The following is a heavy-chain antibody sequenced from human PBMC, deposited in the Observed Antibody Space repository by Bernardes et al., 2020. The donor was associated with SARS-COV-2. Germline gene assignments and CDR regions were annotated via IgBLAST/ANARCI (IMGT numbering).Heavy chain of an antibody. V-gene: IGHV3-53*01. Sequence: GGSLRLSCAASGFTDSGNYMNWVRQAPGKGLEWVSVIYSGGSTYYGDSVKGRFTISRDNSKNMLYLQMNSLRTEDTAVYFCARERMYSGYGMDVWGRGTLVTVSS. CDR2: IYSGGST. D-gene: IGHD5-18*01. CDR1: GFTDSGNY. CDR3: ARERMYSGYGMDV. J-gene: IGHJ2*01.